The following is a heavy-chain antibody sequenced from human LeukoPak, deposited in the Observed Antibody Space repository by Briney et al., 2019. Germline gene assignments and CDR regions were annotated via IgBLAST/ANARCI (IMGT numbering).Heavy chain of an antibody. D-gene: IGHD3-3*01. CDR3: ARTQTEITIFGVANLYFDY. CDR2: INYSGST. J-gene: IGHJ4*02. CDR1: GGSISSYY. V-gene: IGHV4-59*08. Sequence: SETLSLTCTVSGGSISSYYWSWIRQPPGKGLEWIGDINYSGSTTYNPSLKSPATISVDRSKNQFSLKLSSVAAADTAVYYCARTQTEITIFGVANLYFDYWGQGTLVTVSS.